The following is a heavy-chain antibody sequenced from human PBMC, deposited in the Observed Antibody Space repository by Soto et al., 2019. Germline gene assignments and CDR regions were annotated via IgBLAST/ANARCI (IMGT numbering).Heavy chain of an antibody. Sequence: SETLSLTCTVSGDSTNSYYWSWIRQPPGKGLEWIGYIYYSGSTNYNPSLKSRVTMSIDTSKNQFSLQLTSVTPEDTAVYYCARGQFGAFDIWGQGTMVTVSS. CDR2: IYYSGST. V-gene: IGHV4-59*12. D-gene: IGHD3-16*01. J-gene: IGHJ3*02. CDR3: ARGQFGAFDI. CDR1: GDSTNSYY.